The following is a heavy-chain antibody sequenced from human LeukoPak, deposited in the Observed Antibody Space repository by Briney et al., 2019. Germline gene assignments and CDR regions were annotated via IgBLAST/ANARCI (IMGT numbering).Heavy chain of an antibody. CDR1: GYTFTAYY. D-gene: IGHD2-15*01. J-gene: IGHJ4*02. Sequence: ASVKVSCKASGYTFTAYYMHWVRQAPGQGPEWMGWINPNTGDTKYAQKFQGRVTMTRDTTISTAYLELSRLTSDDTAVYYCASYPRYVSTPPFDYWGQGTLVTVSP. CDR3: ASYPRYVSTPPFDY. V-gene: IGHV1-2*02. CDR2: INPNTGDT.